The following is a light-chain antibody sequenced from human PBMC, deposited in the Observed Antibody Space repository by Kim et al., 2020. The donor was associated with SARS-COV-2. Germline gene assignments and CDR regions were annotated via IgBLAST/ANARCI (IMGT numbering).Light chain of an antibody. V-gene: IGKV3-20*01. J-gene: IGKJ5*01. CDR1: QVVSSGY. Sequence: SPGERAPLSCRASQVVSSGYLAWYQLKPGQAPKVLIHGASTKATGVPDRFTGSGSGTDFTLTISSLEPEDFATYYCQQYGSSPITFGQGTRLEIK. CDR3: QQYGSSPIT. CDR2: GAS.